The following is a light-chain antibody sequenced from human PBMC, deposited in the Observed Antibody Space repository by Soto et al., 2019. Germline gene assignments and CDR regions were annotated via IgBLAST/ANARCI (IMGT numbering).Light chain of an antibody. Sequence: QPVLTQSPSASASLGASVKLTCTLRSGHSSYAIAWHQQQPDKGPRYLMKLNSDGSHSKGDGIPERFSGASSGAQRYHPIARLQYEDEDDYFCHSGGTGIPVFGGGTKLTVL. CDR2: LNSDGSH. J-gene: IGLJ2*01. V-gene: IGLV4-69*01. CDR3: HSGGTGIPV. CDR1: SGHSSYA.